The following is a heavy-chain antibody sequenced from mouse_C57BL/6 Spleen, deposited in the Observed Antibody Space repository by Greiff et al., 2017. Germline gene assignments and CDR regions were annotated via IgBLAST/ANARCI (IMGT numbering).Heavy chain of an antibody. CDR3: AINYDSSGYAMDY. V-gene: IGHV1-74*01. CDR2: IHPSDSDT. D-gene: IGHD1-1*01. CDR1: GYTFTSFW. Sequence: QVHVKQPGAELVKPGASVKVSCKASGYTFTSFWMHWVKQRPGQGLEWIGRIHPSDSDTNSNQKFKGKATLTVDKSSSTAYMQLSILTSEDSAVYYCAINYDSSGYAMDYWGQGTSVTVSS. J-gene: IGHJ4*01.